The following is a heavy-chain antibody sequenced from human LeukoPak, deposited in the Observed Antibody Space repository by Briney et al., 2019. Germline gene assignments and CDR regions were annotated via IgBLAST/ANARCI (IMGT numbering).Heavy chain of an antibody. V-gene: IGHV3-23*01. CDR1: GFTFSNYA. Sequence: SGGSLRLSCAASGFTFSNYAMSWVRQAPGKGLEWVSAITGSGGNTYYADSVKGRFTISRDNSKNTVFLQMHSLRAEDTAVYYCAKWGDYDVLTGYYVSDYWGQGTLVTVSS. J-gene: IGHJ4*02. CDR2: ITGSGGNT. CDR3: AKWGDYDVLTGYYVSDY. D-gene: IGHD3-9*01.